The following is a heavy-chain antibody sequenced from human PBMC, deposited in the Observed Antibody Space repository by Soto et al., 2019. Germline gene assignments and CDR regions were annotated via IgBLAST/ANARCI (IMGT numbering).Heavy chain of an antibody. CDR1: GFAFSDYA. CDR2: ISGGAGDT. Sequence: GGSLRLSCAASGFAFSDYAMNWVRQAPGKGLEWVSAISGGAGDTYYADSVKGRFTISRDNSKNTLYLQMKSLRAEDMAIYYCAKSSRITLVRGVTDYWGQGTLVTVSS. J-gene: IGHJ4*02. V-gene: IGHV3-23*01. CDR3: AKSSRITLVRGVTDY. D-gene: IGHD3-10*01.